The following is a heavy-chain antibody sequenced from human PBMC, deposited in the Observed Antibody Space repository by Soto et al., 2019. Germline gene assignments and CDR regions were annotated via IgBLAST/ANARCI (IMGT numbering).Heavy chain of an antibody. CDR1: GGSISSYY. V-gene: IGHV4-59*01. D-gene: IGHD2-2*01. CDR2: IYYSGST. Sequence: SETLSLTCTVSGGSISSYYWSWIRQPPGKGLEWIGYIYYSGSTNYNPSLKSRVTISVDTSKNQFSLKLSSVTAADTAVYYCASLGYCSSTSCQDGGYWGQGTLVTVSS. J-gene: IGHJ4*02. CDR3: ASLGYCSSTSCQDGGY.